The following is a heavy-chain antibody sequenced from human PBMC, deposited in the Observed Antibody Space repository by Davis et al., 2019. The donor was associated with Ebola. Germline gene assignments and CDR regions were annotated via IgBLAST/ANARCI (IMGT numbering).Heavy chain of an antibody. V-gene: IGHV3-33*05. D-gene: IGHD2-8*01. CDR1: GFTFSSYG. CDR2: ISYDGSNK. CDR3: ARKEGGPNPFDY. Sequence: PGVSLRLSCAASGFTFSSYGMHWVRQAPGKGLEWVAVISYDGSNKYYTDSVKGRFTISRDNSKNTMPLQMNGLTVEDTAVYYCARKEGGPNPFDYWGQGTLVTVSP. J-gene: IGHJ4*02.